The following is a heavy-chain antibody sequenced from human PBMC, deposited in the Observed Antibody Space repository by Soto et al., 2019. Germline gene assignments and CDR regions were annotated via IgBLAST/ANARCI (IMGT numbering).Heavy chain of an antibody. Sequence: EVQLLESGGGLVQPGGSLRLSCAASGFTFNNYAMTWVSQAPGKGLEWVSAISRGGDTTSYADSVKGRFTVSRDGSKNTLYLQMSSQRAEDTALYYCAKGRGGSGSLTPRVDFWGQGTLVTVSS. CDR1: GFTFNNYA. CDR3: AKGRGGSGSLTPRVDF. CDR2: ISRGGDTT. J-gene: IGHJ4*02. V-gene: IGHV3-23*01. D-gene: IGHD3-10*01.